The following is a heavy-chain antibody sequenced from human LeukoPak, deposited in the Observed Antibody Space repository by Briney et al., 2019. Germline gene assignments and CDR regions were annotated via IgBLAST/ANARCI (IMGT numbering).Heavy chain of an antibody. V-gene: IGHV1-69*04. Sequence: ASVKVPCKASGGTFSSYAISWVRQAPGQGLEWMGRIIPILGIANYAQKFQGRVTITADKSTSTAYMELSSLRSEDTAVYYCARDLCSSTSCYMGDYWGQGTLVTVSS. J-gene: IGHJ4*02. D-gene: IGHD2-2*02. CDR3: ARDLCSSTSCYMGDY. CDR1: GGTFSSYA. CDR2: IIPILGIA.